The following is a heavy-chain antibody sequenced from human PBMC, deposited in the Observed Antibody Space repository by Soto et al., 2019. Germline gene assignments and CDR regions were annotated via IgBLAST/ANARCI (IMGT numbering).Heavy chain of an antibody. J-gene: IGHJ6*02. D-gene: IGHD2-2*01. Sequence: GGSLRLSCAASGFTVSSNYMSWVRQAPGKGLEWVSVIYSGGSTYYADSVKGRFTISRDNSKNTLYLQMNSLRAEDTAVYYCAKPAAPHLYYYYYGMDVWGQGTTVTVSS. CDR2: IYSGGST. V-gene: IGHV3-66*01. CDR1: GFTVSSNY. CDR3: AKPAAPHLYYYYYGMDV.